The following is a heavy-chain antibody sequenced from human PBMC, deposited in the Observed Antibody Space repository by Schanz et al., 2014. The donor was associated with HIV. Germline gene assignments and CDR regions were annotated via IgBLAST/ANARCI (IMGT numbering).Heavy chain of an antibody. CDR1: GFTFSSYG. CDR2: IWYDGSSK. V-gene: IGHV3-33*01. CDR3: ALSRPSGYGGSWYFDL. D-gene: IGHD2-15*01. J-gene: IGHJ2*01. Sequence: QVQLVESGGGVVQPGRSLRLSCAASGFTFSSYGMHWVRQAPGKGLEWVAVIWYDGSSKYYADSVKGRFTISRDNSKNSLYLQMSSLRAEDTAVYYCALSRPSGYGGSWYFDLWGRGTLVAVSS.